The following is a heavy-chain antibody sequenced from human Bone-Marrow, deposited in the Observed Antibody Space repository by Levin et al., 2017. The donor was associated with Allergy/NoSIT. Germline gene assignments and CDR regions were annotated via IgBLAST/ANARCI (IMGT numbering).Heavy chain of an antibody. CDR3: ASNGDYDAFDI. D-gene: IGHD4-17*01. J-gene: IGHJ3*02. CDR2: IKRDGSST. V-gene: IGHV3-74*01. CDR1: GFTFSSYW. Sequence: GESLKISCAASGFTFSSYWMHWVRQAPGKGLVWVSRIKRDGSSTNYADSVKGRFTISRDNAKNTLYLQMNSLRAEDTAVYYCASNGDYDAFDIWGQGTMVTVSS.